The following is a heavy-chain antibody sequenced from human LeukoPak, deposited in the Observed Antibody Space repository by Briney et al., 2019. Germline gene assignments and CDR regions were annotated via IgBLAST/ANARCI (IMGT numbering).Heavy chain of an antibody. D-gene: IGHD3-3*01. CDR3: ARDAYYDFWSGYPRYFDY. CDR2: IISSSSYI. V-gene: IGHV3-21*01. Sequence: WVRQAPGKGVEWGSSIISSSSYIYYADSVKGRFTISRDNAKNSLYLQMNSLRAEDTAVYYCARDAYYDFWSGYPRYFDYWGQGTLVTVSS. J-gene: IGHJ4*02.